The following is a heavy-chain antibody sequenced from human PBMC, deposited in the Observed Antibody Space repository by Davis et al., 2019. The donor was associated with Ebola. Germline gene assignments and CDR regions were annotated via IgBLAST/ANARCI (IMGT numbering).Heavy chain of an antibody. Sequence: GESLKISCAASGFTFSSYGMHWVRQAPGKGLEWVAVIWYDGSNKYYADSVKGRFTISRDNSKNTLYLQMNSLRAEDTAVYYCVKDRYYDSSGYPDYFDYWGQGTLVTVSS. V-gene: IGHV3-33*06. CDR1: GFTFSSYG. CDR2: IWYDGSNK. CDR3: VKDRYYDSSGYPDYFDY. D-gene: IGHD3-22*01. J-gene: IGHJ4*02.